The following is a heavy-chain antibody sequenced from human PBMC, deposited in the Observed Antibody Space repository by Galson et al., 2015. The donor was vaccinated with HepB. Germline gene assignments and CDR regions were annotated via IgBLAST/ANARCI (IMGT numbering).Heavy chain of an antibody. CDR1: GSTLSSYA. CDR2: IILIFGTT. CDR3: ATTYYDGTGYYYGSDS. J-gene: IGHJ4*02. Sequence: SVKVSCKASGSTLSSYAVSWVRQAPGQGLEWMGGIILIFGTTNYAQKFQGRVTITADESTSTAYVELSSLRSDDTAVYYCATTYYDGTGYYYGSDSWGQGTLVTVSS. D-gene: IGHD3-22*01. V-gene: IGHV1-69*13.